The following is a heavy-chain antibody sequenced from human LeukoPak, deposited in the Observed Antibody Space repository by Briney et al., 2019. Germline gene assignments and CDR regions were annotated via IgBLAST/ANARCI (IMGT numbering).Heavy chain of an antibody. J-gene: IGHJ4*02. CDR1: GFTFSNYY. Sequence: GGSLRLSCAASGFTFSNYYMNWVRQAPGKELGWISSISGTSSYIFYADSMKGRFIVSRDNAKNSLFLQMNSLRAEDTAVYYCGRAGDYWGQGTLVTVSS. CDR3: GRAGDY. CDR2: ISGTSSYI. D-gene: IGHD7-27*01. V-gene: IGHV3-21*06.